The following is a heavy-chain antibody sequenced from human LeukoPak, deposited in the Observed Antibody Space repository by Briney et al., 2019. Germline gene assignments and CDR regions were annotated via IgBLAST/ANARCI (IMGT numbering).Heavy chain of an antibody. CDR3: ARADIVATFYYYYGMDV. V-gene: IGHV3-21*01. Sequence: PGGSLRLSSAAPGFTFTSYSMNWVRQAPGKGLEWVSSISSSSSYIYYADSVKGRFTISRDNAKNSLYLQMISLRAEDTAVYYCARADIVATFYYYYGMDVWGQGTTVTVSS. CDR1: GFTFTSYS. D-gene: IGHD5-12*01. J-gene: IGHJ6*02. CDR2: ISSSSSYI.